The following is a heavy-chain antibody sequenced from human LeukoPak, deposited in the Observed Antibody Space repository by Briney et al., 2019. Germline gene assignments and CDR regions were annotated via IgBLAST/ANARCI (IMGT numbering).Heavy chain of an antibody. Sequence: PGGSLRLSCAASGLMFSSYGMHWVRQAPGKGLEWVAVIWSDGSNKYYADSVKGRFTISSDTSKNTLYLQMNSLRAEDTAVYYCARDLSPVVRASPMGYWGQGTLVTVSS. J-gene: IGHJ4*02. CDR3: ARDLSPVVRASPMGY. CDR2: IWSDGSNK. CDR1: GLMFSSYG. D-gene: IGHD3-10*01. V-gene: IGHV3-33*01.